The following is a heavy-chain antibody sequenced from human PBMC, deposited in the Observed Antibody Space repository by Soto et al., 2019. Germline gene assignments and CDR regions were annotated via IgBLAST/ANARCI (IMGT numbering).Heavy chain of an antibody. D-gene: IGHD1-1*01. Sequence: EVQLLESGGGSVQPGGSLRLSCAASGFTFSSYVMHWVRRPPGKGLEWVSSISGSGGTAYYADSVKGRFSISRDSLVNTLYLQMNSLRAEDTAVYYCAKGRGQNWNFDYWGQVTLVTVSP. CDR3: AKGRGQNWNFDY. CDR2: ISGSGGTA. CDR1: GFTFSSYV. J-gene: IGHJ4*02. V-gene: IGHV3-23*01.